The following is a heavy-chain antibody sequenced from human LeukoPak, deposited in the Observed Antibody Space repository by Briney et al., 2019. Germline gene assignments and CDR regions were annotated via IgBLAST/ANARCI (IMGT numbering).Heavy chain of an antibody. D-gene: IGHD4-23*01. V-gene: IGHV3-74*01. Sequence: GGSLRLSCAASGFTFISYWMHWVRQAPGKGLVWVSRITSDGTSTNYADSVKGRFTISRDNSKNTLYLQMNSLRAEDTAVYYCARASAVVTPDAFDIWGQGTMVTVSS. CDR3: ARASAVVTPDAFDI. CDR1: GFTFISYW. CDR2: ITSDGTST. J-gene: IGHJ3*02.